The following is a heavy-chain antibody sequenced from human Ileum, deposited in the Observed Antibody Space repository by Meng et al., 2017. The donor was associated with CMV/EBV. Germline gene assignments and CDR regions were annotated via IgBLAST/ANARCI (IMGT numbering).Heavy chain of an antibody. Sequence: GGSLRLSCAASGFTFSSYWMSWVRQAPGKGLEWVANIKQDGSEKYYVDSVKGRFTISRDNAKNSLYLQMNSLRAEDTAVYYCAREYCSSTSCYRWRGWFDPWGHGTRVTVSS. J-gene: IGHJ5*02. CDR1: GFTFSSYW. D-gene: IGHD2-2*02. V-gene: IGHV3-7*01. CDR2: IKQDGSEK. CDR3: AREYCSSTSCYRWRGWFDP.